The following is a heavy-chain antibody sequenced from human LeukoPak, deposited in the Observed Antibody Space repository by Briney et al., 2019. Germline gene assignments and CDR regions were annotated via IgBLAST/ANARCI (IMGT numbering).Heavy chain of an antibody. Sequence: GRSLRLSCAASGFTFSRYGMHWVRQAPGKGLEWVAVISYDGSKKYYADSVKGRFTISRDNSKNTLYLQMNSLRAEDTAVYYCAKDGGFAYGSGSYFDSWGQRTLDTVSS. J-gene: IGHJ4*02. CDR3: AKDGGFAYGSGSYFDS. D-gene: IGHD3-10*01. CDR1: GFTFSRYG. V-gene: IGHV3-30*18. CDR2: ISYDGSKK.